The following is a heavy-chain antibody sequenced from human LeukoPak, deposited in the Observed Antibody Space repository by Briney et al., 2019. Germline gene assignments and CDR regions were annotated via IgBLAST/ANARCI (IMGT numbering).Heavy chain of an antibody. CDR1: GGSINDYY. D-gene: IGHD3-10*01. CDR3: AGGFSGRRPFEI. CDR2: IYNRGAT. V-gene: IGHV4-59*03. J-gene: IGHJ4*02. Sequence: SETLSLTCTVSGGSINDYYWNWLRQPPGKGLEWIGYIYNRGATNSNPSLKSRVTTSMDTSRKQFSLRLSSVSAADTAVYYCAGGFSGRRPFEIWGQGTLVTVSS.